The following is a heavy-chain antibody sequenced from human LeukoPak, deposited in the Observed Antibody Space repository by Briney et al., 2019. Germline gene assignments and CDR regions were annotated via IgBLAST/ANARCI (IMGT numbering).Heavy chain of an antibody. CDR3: ARDWDAMNNCFDP. J-gene: IGHJ5*02. V-gene: IGHV1-18*01. CDR1: GYTFTNYG. CDR2: ISTNSDIR. Sequence: ASVKVSRKASGYTFTNYGISWVRQAPGQGLDGMGWISTNSDIRTYAQTLQGRFTMTTDTATTTAYMDLNNLPVDDTAVYYCARDWDAMNNCFDPWGQGTPVTVSS. D-gene: IGHD1-26*01.